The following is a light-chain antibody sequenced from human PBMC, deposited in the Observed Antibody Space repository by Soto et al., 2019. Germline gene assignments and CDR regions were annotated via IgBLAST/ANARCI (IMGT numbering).Light chain of an antibody. CDR2: GVS. CDR3: HQYGYSPPWT. Sequence: EIVLTQSPGTLSLSPGERATLSCRASQSITSRYLAWYQQKPGQAPRLLIYGVSGRATGIPDRFSGSGSGTDFTLTISRLEPEDFAVYYCHQYGYSPPWTFGQGTEVEIK. CDR1: QSITSRY. J-gene: IGKJ1*01. V-gene: IGKV3-20*01.